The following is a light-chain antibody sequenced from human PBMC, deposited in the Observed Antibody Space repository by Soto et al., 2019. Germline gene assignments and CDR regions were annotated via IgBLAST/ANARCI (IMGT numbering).Light chain of an antibody. Sequence: QSALTQPASVSGSPGQSITISCTGTSSDGGSYNLVSWYQQHPGKAPKLMIYEVSKRPSGVSNRFSGSKSGNTASLTISGLQAEDEADYYCCSYAGSRVVFGGGTKLTV. V-gene: IGLV2-23*02. CDR3: CSYAGSRVV. J-gene: IGLJ2*01. CDR1: SSDGGSYNL. CDR2: EVS.